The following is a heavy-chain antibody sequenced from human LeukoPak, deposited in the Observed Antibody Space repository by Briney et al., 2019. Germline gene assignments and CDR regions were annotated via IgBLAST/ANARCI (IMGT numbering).Heavy chain of an antibody. D-gene: IGHD2-2*01. CDR1: GGSISSSSYY. V-gene: IGHV4-61*02. Sequence: SETLSLTCTVSGGSISSSSYYWSWIRQPAGKGLEWIGRIYTSGSTNYNPSLKSRVTISVDTSKNQFSLKLSSVTAADTAVYYCARQDIVVVPAAYRSYYYYYMDVWGKGTTVTVSS. CDR3: ARQDIVVVPAAYRSYYYYYMDV. J-gene: IGHJ6*03. CDR2: IYTSGST.